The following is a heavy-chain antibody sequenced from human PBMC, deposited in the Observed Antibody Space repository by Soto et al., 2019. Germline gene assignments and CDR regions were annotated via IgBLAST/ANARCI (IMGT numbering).Heavy chain of an antibody. CDR3: ARDGGVSSDGLYYLDS. CDR2: IYYSVIT. D-gene: IGHD3-10*01. V-gene: IGHV4-30-4*01. J-gene: IGHJ4*02. CDR1: GGATPSDNY. Sequence: SEILSLTCTVSGGATPSDNYWTWISQPPGKGLEWLWHIYYSVITDNNPSLKSRLAISIDTSKNQFSPKLSSVTAADTAVYFGARDGGVSSDGLYYLDSWGQGTLVTVSS.